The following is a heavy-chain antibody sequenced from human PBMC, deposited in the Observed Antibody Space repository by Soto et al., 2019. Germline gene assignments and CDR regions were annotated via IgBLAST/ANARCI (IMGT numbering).Heavy chain of an antibody. D-gene: IGHD3-22*01. CDR3: ARCNYYDSSSYFDY. J-gene: IGHJ4*02. CDR2: ITSSSTYI. Sequence: GGSLRLSCAASGFTFSSFAMSWVRQAPGKGLEWVSSITSSSTYIYYADSVKGRFTISRDNSKNTLYLQLNSLRAEDTAVYYCARCNYYDSSSYFDYWGQGTLVTVSS. V-gene: IGHV3-21*04. CDR1: GFTFSSFA.